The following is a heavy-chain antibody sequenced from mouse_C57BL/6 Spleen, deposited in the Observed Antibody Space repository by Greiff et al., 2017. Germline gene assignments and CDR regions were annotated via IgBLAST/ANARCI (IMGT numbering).Heavy chain of an antibody. CDR1: GFNIKDDY. J-gene: IGHJ3*01. V-gene: IGHV14-4*01. Sequence: EVQLQQSGAELVRPGASVKLSCTASGFNIKDDYMHWVKQRPEQGLEWIGWIDPENGDTEYASKFQGKATITADTSSNTAYLQLSSLTSEDTAVYYCTTPAGNSAWFAYWGQGTLVTVSA. CDR3: TTPAGNSAWFAY. CDR2: IDPENGDT. D-gene: IGHD2-1*01.